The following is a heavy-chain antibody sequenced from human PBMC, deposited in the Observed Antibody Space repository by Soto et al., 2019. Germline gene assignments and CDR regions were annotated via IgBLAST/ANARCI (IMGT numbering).Heavy chain of an antibody. V-gene: IGHV4-4*07. CDR2: LYVSGST. Sequence: QVQLQESGPGLVKPSETLSLTCTVSGDSISSFYWSWIRQTAGKGLEWIGRLYVSGSTDYNPSLKIRVSMSVDRSKNQFSLKLTSVTAADTAVYYCVRDCSVGGCYSDYGMDVWGQGTTVTVSS. CDR3: VRDCSVGGCYSDYGMDV. CDR1: GDSISSFY. D-gene: IGHD2-15*01. J-gene: IGHJ6*02.